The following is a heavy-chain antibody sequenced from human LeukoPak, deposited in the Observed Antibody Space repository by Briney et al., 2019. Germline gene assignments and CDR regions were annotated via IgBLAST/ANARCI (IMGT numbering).Heavy chain of an antibody. J-gene: IGHJ4*02. CDR3: ARDIRSGYYYFDY. Sequence: ASVKVSCKASGYTFINYNIHWVRQAPGQGLEWMGIIIPSGGSTIYAQKFRGRVTMTRDTSTSTVYMELSSLRPEDTAVHYCARDIRSGYYYFDYWGQGTLVTVSS. D-gene: IGHD5-12*01. V-gene: IGHV1-46*01. CDR1: GYTFINYN. CDR2: IIPSGGST.